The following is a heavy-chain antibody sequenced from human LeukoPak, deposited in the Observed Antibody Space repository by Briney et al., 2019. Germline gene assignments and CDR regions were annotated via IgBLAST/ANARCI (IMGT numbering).Heavy chain of an antibody. Sequence: PGGSLRLSCAASGFTFSSYGMHWVRQAPGKGLEWVAFIRYDGSNKYYADSVKGRFTISRDDAKNSLYLQMNSLRAEDTAVYYCAFTPLLWFGELGFDYWGQGTLVTVSS. V-gene: IGHV3-30*02. J-gene: IGHJ4*02. D-gene: IGHD3-10*01. CDR1: GFTFSSYG. CDR2: IRYDGSNK. CDR3: AFTPLLWFGELGFDY.